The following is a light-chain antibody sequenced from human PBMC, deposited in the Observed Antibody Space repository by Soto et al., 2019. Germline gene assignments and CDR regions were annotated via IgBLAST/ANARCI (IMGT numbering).Light chain of an antibody. J-gene: IGKJ2*01. V-gene: IGKV3-20*01. CDR3: QRYGSSLYT. CDR2: GAS. Sequence: EIVLTQSPGTLSLSPGERATLSCRASQSVSGRSLAWYQQKPGQAPRLLIFGASSRATGIPDRFTGSGSGTDFALIISRLQPEDSAVYYCQRYGSSLYTFGQGTKLEIK. CDR1: QSVSGRS.